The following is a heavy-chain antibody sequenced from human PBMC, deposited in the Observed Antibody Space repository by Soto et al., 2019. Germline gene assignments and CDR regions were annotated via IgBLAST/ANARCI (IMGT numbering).Heavy chain of an antibody. D-gene: IGHD2-15*01. J-gene: IGHJ6*03. CDR3: AKKGPCSGGSCPPLNYYCYLDV. CDR2: IYYSGST. CDR1: GGSISSYY. V-gene: IGHV4-59*01. Sequence: SETLSLTCTVSGGSISSYYWSWIRQPPGKGLEWIANIYYSGSTNYNPSFKSRVTISVDTSKNQFSLKLSSVTAVDTAVYYCAKKGPCSGGSCPPLNYYCYLDVWGKGTTVTVSS.